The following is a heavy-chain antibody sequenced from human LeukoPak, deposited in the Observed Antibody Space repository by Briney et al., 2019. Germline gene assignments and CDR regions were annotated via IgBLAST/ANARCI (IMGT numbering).Heavy chain of an antibody. CDR2: IKSDGSST. CDR3: ARDAGEFGVDY. CDR1: GFTFSSYW. Sequence: PGGSLRLSCAASGFTFSSYWMHWVRQAPGKGLVWVSRIKSDGSSTSYADSVKGRFTISRDNAKNTLYLQMNNLRAEDTAVYYCARDAGEFGVDYWGQGTLVTVS. V-gene: IGHV3-74*01. J-gene: IGHJ4*02. D-gene: IGHD3-16*01.